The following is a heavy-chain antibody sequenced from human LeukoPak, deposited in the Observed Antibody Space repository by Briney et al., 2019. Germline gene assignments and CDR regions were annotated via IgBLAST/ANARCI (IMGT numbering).Heavy chain of an antibody. D-gene: IGHD3-22*01. CDR2: ISTSGST. Sequence: SETLSLTCTVSGGSISSYYWSWIRQPAGKGLEWIGRISTSGSTNYNPSLKSRVTMSVDTYKNQFSLKLNSVTAADTAVYYCSGLYYYMDVWGKGTTVTVSS. V-gene: IGHV4-4*07. CDR1: GGSISSYY. CDR3: SGLYYYMDV. J-gene: IGHJ6*03.